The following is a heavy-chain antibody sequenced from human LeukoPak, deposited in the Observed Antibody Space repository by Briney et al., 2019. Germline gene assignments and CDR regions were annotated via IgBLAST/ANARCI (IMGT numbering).Heavy chain of an antibody. J-gene: IGHJ4*02. V-gene: IGHV1-24*01. CDR1: GYTLTELS. Sequence: ASVKVSCKVSGYTLTELSMHWVREAPGKGLEWMGGFDPEDGETIYAQKFQGRVTMTEDTSTDTAYMELSSLRSEDTAVYYCATARASTDAWYYFDYWGQGTLVTVSS. CDR3: ATARASTDAWYYFDY. D-gene: IGHD2-2*01. CDR2: FDPEDGET.